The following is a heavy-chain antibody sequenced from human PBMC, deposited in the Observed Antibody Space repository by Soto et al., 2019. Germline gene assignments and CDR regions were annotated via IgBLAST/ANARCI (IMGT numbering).Heavy chain of an antibody. CDR1: GGSVSGGSYC. J-gene: IGHJ2*01. Sequence: QVQLQESGPGLVKPSETLSLTCTVSGGSVSGGSYCWSWIRQPPGKGLECIGYVYNSGSTTCNPSLKSRVTTTVNTTKNQSSLGLSSMTAADTAVYYCARVPWTTYFDLWGRGTLVTVSS. V-gene: IGHV4-61*01. D-gene: IGHD5-12*01. CDR3: ARVPWTTYFDL. CDR2: VYNSGST.